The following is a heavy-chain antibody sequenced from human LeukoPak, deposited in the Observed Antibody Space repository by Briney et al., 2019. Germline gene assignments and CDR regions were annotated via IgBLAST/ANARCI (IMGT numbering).Heavy chain of an antibody. CDR1: GYSFTSYW. V-gene: IGHV5-51*01. CDR2: IYPGDSDT. D-gene: IGHD3-22*01. CDR3: ARSSTVVIWREYYFDY. Sequence: GESLKISCKGSGYSFTSYWIGWVRQMPGKGLEWMGIIYPGDSDTRYSPSFQGQVTISADKSISTAYLQWSSLKASDTAMYYCARSSTVVIWREYYFDYWGQGTLVTVSS. J-gene: IGHJ4*02.